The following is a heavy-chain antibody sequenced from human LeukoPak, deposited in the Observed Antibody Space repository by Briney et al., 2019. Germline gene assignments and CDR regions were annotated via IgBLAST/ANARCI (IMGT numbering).Heavy chain of an antibody. V-gene: IGHV3-9*01. Sequence: GGSLRLSCRGSGVTFEDYYLSWIRQAPGKGLEWVSGISWNSGSIGYADSVKGRFTISRDNAKNSLYLQMNSLRPEDTALYYCAKGEFYYGSGTYYYFDYWGQGTLVTVSS. CDR1: GVTFEDYY. J-gene: IGHJ4*02. CDR3: AKGEFYYGSGTYYYFDY. CDR2: ISWNSGSI. D-gene: IGHD3-10*01.